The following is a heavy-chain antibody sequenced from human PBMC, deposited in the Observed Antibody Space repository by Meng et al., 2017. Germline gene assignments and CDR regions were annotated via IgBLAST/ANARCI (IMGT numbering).Heavy chain of an antibody. CDR1: GDSVSSNSAA. D-gene: IGHD1-26*01. J-gene: IGHJ4*02. Sequence: QLQLQQSGPGLVKPSQTPSLICAISGDSVSSNSAAWNWIRQSPSRGLEWLGRAYYRSKWYHDYAESVKSRISIDPDTSKNQFSLQLRSVTPEDSAVYYCARGSYSFDSWGQRTLVTVSS. CDR2: AYYRSKWYH. V-gene: IGHV6-1*01. CDR3: ARGSYSFDS.